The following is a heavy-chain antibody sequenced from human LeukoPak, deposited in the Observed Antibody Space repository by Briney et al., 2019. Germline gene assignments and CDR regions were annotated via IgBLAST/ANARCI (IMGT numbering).Heavy chain of an antibody. V-gene: IGHV3-15*07. J-gene: IGHJ4*02. Sequence: GGSLRLSCAASGFTFSNAWMNWVRQAPGKGLEWVGRIKSKTDGGTTDYAAPVKGRFTISRDDSKNTLYLQMNSLRAEDTAVYYCARGGAAAGTSTGDFDYWGQGTLVTVSS. CDR2: IKSKTDGGTT. D-gene: IGHD6-13*01. CDR3: ARGGAAAGTSTGDFDY. CDR1: GFTFSNAW.